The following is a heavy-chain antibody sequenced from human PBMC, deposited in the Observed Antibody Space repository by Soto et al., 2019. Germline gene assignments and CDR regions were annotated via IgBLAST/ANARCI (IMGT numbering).Heavy chain of an antibody. Sequence: SEPMPLTCTVSGGSSSSSGYYWGWIRKTPGKGLEWIGSIYYSGSTYYNPSLKSRVTISVDTSKNQFSLKLSSVTAADTAVYYCARHGAYSGYDPTSYFDYWGQGTLVTVSS. CDR1: GGSSSSSGYY. V-gene: IGHV4-39*01. CDR3: ARHGAYSGYDPTSYFDY. J-gene: IGHJ4*02. CDR2: IYYSGST. D-gene: IGHD5-12*01.